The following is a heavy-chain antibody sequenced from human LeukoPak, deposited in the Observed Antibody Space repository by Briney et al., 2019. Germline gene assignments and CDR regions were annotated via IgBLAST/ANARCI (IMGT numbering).Heavy chain of an antibody. CDR2: INLKNGDT. J-gene: IGHJ2*01. Sequence: AASVKVSCKASGYTFVDYYIHWVRQAHGVGLEWMGRINLKNGDTIYAQKFQGRVTMTRDTSISTAYMELSSLRFDDTAVYYCARIWSRQGYWYFDVWGRGTLVTASS. CDR3: ARIWSRQGYWYFDV. D-gene: IGHD3-3*01. CDR1: GYTFVDYY. V-gene: IGHV1-2*06.